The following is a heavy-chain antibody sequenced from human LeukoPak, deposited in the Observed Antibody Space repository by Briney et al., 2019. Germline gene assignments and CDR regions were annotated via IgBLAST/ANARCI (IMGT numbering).Heavy chain of an antibody. CDR2: IYYSGST. J-gene: IGHJ4*02. V-gene: IGHV4-59*08. Sequence: SETLSLTCTVSGGSISNFYWSWIRQPPGKGLEWIGYIYYSGSTNYNPSLKSRVTISVDTSKNQFSLKLSSVTAADTAVYYCARGGGDWGFHQSDYWGQGTLVTVSS. D-gene: IGHD2-21*01. CDR1: GGSISNFY. CDR3: ARGGGDWGFHQSDY.